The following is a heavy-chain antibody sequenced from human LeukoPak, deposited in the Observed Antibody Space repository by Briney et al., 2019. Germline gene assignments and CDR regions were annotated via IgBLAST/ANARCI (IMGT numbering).Heavy chain of an antibody. J-gene: IGHJ4*02. D-gene: IGHD3-22*01. CDR1: GGSISSHY. CDR2: IYYSGST. CDR3: ARYYYDSSGYSFDY. V-gene: IGHV4-59*11. Sequence: SETLSLTCTVSGGSISSHYWSWIRQPPGKGLEWIGYIYYSGSTNYSPSLKSRVTISVDTSKNQFSLKLSSVTAADTAVYYCARYYYDSSGYSFDYWGQGTLVTVSS.